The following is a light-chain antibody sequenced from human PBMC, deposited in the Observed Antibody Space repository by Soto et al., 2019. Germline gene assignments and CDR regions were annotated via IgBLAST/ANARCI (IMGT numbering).Light chain of an antibody. Sequence: EIVMTQSPATLSVSPGARATLSCRASQSVSSNYLAWYQQRPGQAPRLLIYGASSRATGIPDRFSGSGSGTDFTISISRLETEDFEVYYCQQYGSSSSTFGGGTKVDIK. CDR3: QQYGSSSST. J-gene: IGKJ4*01. V-gene: IGKV3-20*01. CDR1: QSVSSNY. CDR2: GAS.